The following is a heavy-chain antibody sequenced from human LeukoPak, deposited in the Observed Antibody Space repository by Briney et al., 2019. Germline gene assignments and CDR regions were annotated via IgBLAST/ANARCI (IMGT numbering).Heavy chain of an antibody. CDR1: GGSISSGRYY. CDR2: IYTSGIT. Sequence: SQPLSLTCTVSGGSISSGRYYWSWIRQPAGKGLEWIERIYTSGITNYNPSLKSRVTISVDTSKNQFSLKLSSVTAADTAVYYCARGGSSGWYTTYYMDVWGKGTTVTISS. D-gene: IGHD6-19*01. CDR3: ARGGSSGWYTTYYMDV. V-gene: IGHV4-61*02. J-gene: IGHJ6*03.